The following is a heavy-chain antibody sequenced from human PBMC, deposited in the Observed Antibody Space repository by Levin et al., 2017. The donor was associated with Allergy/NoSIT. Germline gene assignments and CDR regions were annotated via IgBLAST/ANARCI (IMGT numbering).Heavy chain of an antibody. V-gene: IGHV1-69*06. Sequence: SVKVSCKASGGTFSSYAISWVRQAPGQGLEWMGGIIPIFGTANYAQKFQGRVTITADKSTSTAYMELSSLRSEDTAVYYCARDPDYYDSSGYYYLGYWGQGTLVTVSS. D-gene: IGHD3-22*01. CDR3: ARDPDYYDSSGYYYLGY. CDR2: IIPIFGTA. J-gene: IGHJ4*02. CDR1: GGTFSSYA.